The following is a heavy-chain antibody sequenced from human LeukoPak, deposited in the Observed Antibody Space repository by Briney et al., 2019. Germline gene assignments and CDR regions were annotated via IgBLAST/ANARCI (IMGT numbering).Heavy chain of an antibody. D-gene: IGHD3-22*01. J-gene: IGHJ4*02. CDR3: TADPGYYYDSSGYYYFDY. Sequence: PGGSLRLSCAASGFTFSNAWMSWVRQAPGKGLEWVGHIKSKTDGGTTDYAAPVKGRFTISRDDSKNTLYLQMNSLKTEDTAVYYCTADPGYYYDSSGYYYFDYWGQGTLVTVSS. CDR1: GFTFSNAW. V-gene: IGHV3-15*01. CDR2: IKSKTDGGTT.